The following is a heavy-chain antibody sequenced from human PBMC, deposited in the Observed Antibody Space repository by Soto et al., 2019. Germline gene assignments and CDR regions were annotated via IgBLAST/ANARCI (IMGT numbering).Heavy chain of an antibody. CDR1: GFTFNYHA. D-gene: IGHD1-1*01. CDR3: ARGTTTSAFSAMDV. CDR2: ISYDGDNK. J-gene: IGHJ6*02. V-gene: IGHV3-30-3*01. Sequence: QVQLVESGGVVVQPGRSLRLSCAASGFTFNYHALNWVHQAPGKGLVWVAVISYDGDNKYIAESVKGRFTISRDNSKNTVSRQMNSLRTEDTAMYFCARGTTTSAFSAMDVWGQGTTVTVSS.